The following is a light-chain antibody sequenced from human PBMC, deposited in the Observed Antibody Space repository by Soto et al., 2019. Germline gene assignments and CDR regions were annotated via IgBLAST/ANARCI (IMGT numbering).Light chain of an antibody. V-gene: IGKV1-5*01. CDR2: DVS. CDR1: QSISGW. Sequence: DIQMTQSPSTLSASVGDRVTITCRASQSISGWLAWYQQKPGKAPKFLIYDVSNLESGVPLRFSGSGSGTEFTLTISSLQSEDFAVYYCQQFNNWPLTFGGGTKVDIK. CDR3: QQFNNWPLT. J-gene: IGKJ4*01.